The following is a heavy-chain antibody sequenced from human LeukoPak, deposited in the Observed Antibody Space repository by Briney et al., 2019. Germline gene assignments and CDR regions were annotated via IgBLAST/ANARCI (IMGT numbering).Heavy chain of an antibody. CDR2: IYYSGST. D-gene: IGHD3-10*01. V-gene: IGHV4-31*03. J-gene: IGHJ5*01. CDR3: ARVTRFTQFGELWFDS. Sequence: SQTLSLTCTVSGGSISSGGYYWSWIRQHPGKGLEWIGYIYYSGSTYYNPSLKSRVTISVDTSKSQFSLKLTSVTAADTAVYYCARVTRFTQFGELWFDSWGQGTLLTVSS. CDR1: GGSISSGGYY.